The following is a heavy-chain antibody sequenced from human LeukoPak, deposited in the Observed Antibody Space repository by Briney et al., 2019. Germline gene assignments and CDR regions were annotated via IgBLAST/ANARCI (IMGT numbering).Heavy chain of an antibody. D-gene: IGHD3-10*01. CDR3: ARDNGYYGSGSPHYYYMDV. Sequence: PSETLSLTCTVSGGSISSYYWNWIRQPPGKGLEWIGYIYYSGTTNYNPSLKSRVTISVDTSKNQFSLKLSSVTAADTAVYYCARDNGYYGSGSPHYYYMDVWGKGTTVTISS. CDR1: GGSISSYY. CDR2: IYYSGTT. J-gene: IGHJ6*03. V-gene: IGHV4-59*01.